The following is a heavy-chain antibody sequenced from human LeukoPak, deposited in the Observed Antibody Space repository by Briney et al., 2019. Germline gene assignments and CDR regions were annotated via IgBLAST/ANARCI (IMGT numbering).Heavy chain of an antibody. CDR2: ISGTGGST. CDR1: GFTFSSYA. D-gene: IGHD3-22*01. CDR3: AKGRTRDSSGYYYFDY. Sequence: PGGSLRLSCAASGFTFSSYAMSWVRQAPGKGLEWVSTISGTGGSTYYADSVKGRFTISRDNSKNTLYLQMSSLRAEDTAVYYCAKGRTRDSSGYYYFDYWGQGTLVTVSS. V-gene: IGHV3-23*01. J-gene: IGHJ4*02.